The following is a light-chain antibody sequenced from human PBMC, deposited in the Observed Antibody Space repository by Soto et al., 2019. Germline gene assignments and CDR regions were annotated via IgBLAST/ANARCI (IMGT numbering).Light chain of an antibody. V-gene: IGLV2-14*01. CDR3: ISYTSTGGVV. Sequence: QSALTQPASVCGSPGQSITISCSGTSSDVGGYNYVSWYQHHPGKAPKLMIYEVSNRPSGVSNRFSGSKSGNTASLTISGLQAEDEADYYCISYTSTGGVVFGGGTKLTVL. CDR1: SSDVGGYNY. J-gene: IGLJ2*01. CDR2: EVS.